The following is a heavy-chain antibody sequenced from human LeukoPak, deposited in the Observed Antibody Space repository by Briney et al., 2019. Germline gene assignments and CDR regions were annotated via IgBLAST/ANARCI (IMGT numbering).Heavy chain of an antibody. CDR1: GGSFSGYY. CDR2: INHSGST. CDR3: ARVAGSYYDEYYFDY. D-gene: IGHD3-10*01. Sequence: PSETLSLTCAVYGGSFSGYYWSWIRQPPGKGLEWIGEINHSGSTNYNPSLKSQVTISVDTSKNQFSLKLSSVTAADTAVYYCARVAGSYYDEYYFDYWGQGTLVTVSS. J-gene: IGHJ4*02. V-gene: IGHV4-34*01.